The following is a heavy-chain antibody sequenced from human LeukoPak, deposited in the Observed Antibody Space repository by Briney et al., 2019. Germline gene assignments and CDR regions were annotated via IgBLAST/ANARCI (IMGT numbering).Heavy chain of an antibody. D-gene: IGHD4-17*01. CDR2: IYYSGST. CDR3: ARSYGDYEYYFDY. J-gene: IGHJ4*02. V-gene: IGHV4-39*01. CDR1: GGSLSSGSYY. Sequence: SETLSLTCTVSGGSLSSGSYYWGWIRQPPGKGLEWIGSIYYSGSTYYNPSLKSRVTISVDTSKNQFSLKLSSVTAADTAVYYCARSYGDYEYYFDYWGQGTLVTVSS.